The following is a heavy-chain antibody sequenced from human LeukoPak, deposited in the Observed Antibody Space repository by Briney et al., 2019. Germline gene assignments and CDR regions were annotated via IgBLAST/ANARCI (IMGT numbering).Heavy chain of an antibody. CDR2: INHSGST. D-gene: IGHD6-13*01. CDR3: ARGYSSSWYGY. Sequence: SETLSLTCAVYGGSFSGYYWSWIRQPPGNGLEWIGEINHSGSTNYNPSLKSRVTISVDTSKNQFSLKLSSVTAADTAVYYCARGYSSSWYGYWGQGTLVTVSS. J-gene: IGHJ4*02. CDR1: GGSFSGYY. V-gene: IGHV4-34*01.